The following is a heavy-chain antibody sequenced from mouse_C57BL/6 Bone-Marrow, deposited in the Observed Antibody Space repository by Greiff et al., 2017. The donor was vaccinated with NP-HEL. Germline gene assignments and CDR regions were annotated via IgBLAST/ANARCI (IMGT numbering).Heavy chain of an antibody. J-gene: IGHJ1*03. CDR1: GISITTGNYR. Sequence: DVQLQESGPGLVKPSQTVFLTCTVTGISITTGNYRWSWIRQFPGNKLEWIGYIYYSGTITYNPSLTSRTTITRDTPKNQFFLEMNSLTAEDTATYYCARMQLRRRYFDVWGTGTTVTVSS. CDR3: ARMQLRRRYFDV. D-gene: IGHD2-12*01. V-gene: IGHV3-5*01. CDR2: IYYSGTI.